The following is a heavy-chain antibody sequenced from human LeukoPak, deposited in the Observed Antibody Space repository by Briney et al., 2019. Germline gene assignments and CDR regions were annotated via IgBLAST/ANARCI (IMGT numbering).Heavy chain of an antibody. J-gene: IGHJ4*02. CDR3: AVAATPQDVVSDY. CDR2: ISGSGGST. Sequence: PGGSLRLSCAASGFTFSSYAMSWVRQAPGKGLEWVSAISGSGGSTYYADSVKGRFTISRDNAKNSLYLQMNSLRAEDTAVYYCAVAATPQDVVSDYWGQGTLVTVSS. D-gene: IGHD2-15*01. CDR1: GFTFSSYA. V-gene: IGHV3-23*01.